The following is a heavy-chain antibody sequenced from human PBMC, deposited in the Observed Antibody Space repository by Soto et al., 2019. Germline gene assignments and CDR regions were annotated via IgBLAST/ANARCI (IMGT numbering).Heavy chain of an antibody. CDR2: IYYSGSA. Sequence: QVQLQESGPGLVKPSETLSLTCTVSGGSISTYYWSWIRQPPGKGLEWIGYIYYSGSATYSPSLKSRVTISVDTSKHQFSLKLSSVTAADTAVYYFARHRYYYYGMDVWGQGTTVTVSS. V-gene: IGHV4-59*08. CDR1: GGSISTYY. J-gene: IGHJ6*02. CDR3: ARHRYYYYGMDV.